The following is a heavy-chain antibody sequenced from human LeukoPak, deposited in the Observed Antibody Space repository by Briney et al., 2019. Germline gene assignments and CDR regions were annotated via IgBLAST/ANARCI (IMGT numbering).Heavy chain of an antibody. Sequence: SQTLSLTCTVSGGSISRGDNYWSWIRQHPGKGLECIGYIYYTGRTYYNPSLKSRVTISIDTSRSQFSLRLSSVTAADTAVYYCARDRSESSSLNAFDIWGQGTMVTVSS. D-gene: IGHD3-10*01. CDR1: GGSISRGDNY. V-gene: IGHV4-31*03. J-gene: IGHJ3*02. CDR2: IYYTGRT. CDR3: ARDRSESSSLNAFDI.